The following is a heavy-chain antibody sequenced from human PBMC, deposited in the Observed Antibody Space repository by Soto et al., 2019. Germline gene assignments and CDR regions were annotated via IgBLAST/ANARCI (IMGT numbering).Heavy chain of an antibody. Sequence: EVQLLESGGGLVQPGGSLRLSCAASGFTFSSYAMSWVRQAPGKGLEWVSAISGSGGSTYYADSVKGRFTISRDNPKNTLYLQMNSLRAEDTAVYYCAKVWDYSSFADDAFDIWGQGTMVTVSS. V-gene: IGHV3-23*01. D-gene: IGHD4-4*01. CDR2: ISGSGGST. J-gene: IGHJ3*02. CDR1: GFTFSSYA. CDR3: AKVWDYSSFADDAFDI.